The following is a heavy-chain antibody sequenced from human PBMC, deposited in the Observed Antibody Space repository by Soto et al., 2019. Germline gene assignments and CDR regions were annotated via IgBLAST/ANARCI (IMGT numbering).Heavy chain of an antibody. CDR2: IYYSGST. D-gene: IGHD6-13*01. V-gene: IGHV4-31*03. CDR3: ARGDSRIFDY. Sequence: SETLSLTCTVSGGSISSGGYYWSWIRQHPGKGLEWIGYIYYSGSTYYNPSLKSRVTISVDTSKNQFSLKLSSVTAADTAVYYCARGDSRIFDYWGQGTMVTVYS. CDR1: GGSISSGGYY. J-gene: IGHJ4*02.